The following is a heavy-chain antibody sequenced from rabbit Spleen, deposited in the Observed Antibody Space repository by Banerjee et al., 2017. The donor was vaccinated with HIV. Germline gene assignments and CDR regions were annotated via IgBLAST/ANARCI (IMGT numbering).Heavy chain of an antibody. CDR3: ARGPPYAGYTTYGYVYFNL. CDR2: IDPIFGRT. D-gene: IGHD7-1*01. Sequence: QLEESAGGLVQPGGSLKLSCKASGFTLSSYYMNWVRQAPGKGLEWIGYIDPIFGRTYYASWVNGRFTISSDNAQNTLYLQLKSLTAADTATYFCARGPPYAGYTTYGYVYFNLWGPGTLVTVS. CDR1: GFTLSSYY. V-gene: IGHV1S7*01. J-gene: IGHJ4*01.